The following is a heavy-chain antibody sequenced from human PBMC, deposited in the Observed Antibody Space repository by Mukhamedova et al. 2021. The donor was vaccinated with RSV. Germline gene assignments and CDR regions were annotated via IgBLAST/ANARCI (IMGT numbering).Heavy chain of an antibody. V-gene: IGHV4-61*02. D-gene: IGHD1-26*01. J-gene: IGHJ4*01. CDR2: VYTTGKT. Sequence: VSDDSINNGFYYWSWIRQPAEKGLEWIGRVYTTGKTDYNPSLKSRVTISIDTSKRQFSLNLRSVTAADTAMYFCARRTGARTYYFD. CDR3: ARRTGARTYYFD. CDR1: DDSINNGFYY.